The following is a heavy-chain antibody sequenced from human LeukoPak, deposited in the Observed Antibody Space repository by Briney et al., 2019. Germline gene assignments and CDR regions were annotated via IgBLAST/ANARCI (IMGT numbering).Heavy chain of an antibody. CDR2: ISSSSSYI. V-gene: IGHV3-21*01. J-gene: IGHJ4*02. Sequence: GGSLRLSCAASGFTFSSYSMNWVRQAPGKGLEWVSSISSSSSYIYYADSVKGRFTISRDNAKNSLCLQMNSLRAEDTAVYYCAREVSDFGFDYWGQGTLVTVSS. D-gene: IGHD3-10*01. CDR3: AREVSDFGFDY. CDR1: GFTFSSYS.